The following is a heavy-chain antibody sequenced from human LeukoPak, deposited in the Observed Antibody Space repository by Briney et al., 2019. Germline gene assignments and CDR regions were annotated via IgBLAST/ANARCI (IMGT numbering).Heavy chain of an antibody. CDR2: IKRDGSEK. J-gene: IGHJ6*03. CDR1: GFTFSSYW. CDR3: ARGQYSSGTLWFGEFYYYYYMDV. D-gene: IGHD3-10*01. Sequence: GGSLRLSCAASGFTFSSYWMSWVRQAPGKGLEWVANIKRDGSEKYYVDSVKGRFTISRDNAKNSLYLQMNSLRAEDTAVYYCARGQYSSGTLWFGEFYYYYYMDVWGKGTTVTVSS. V-gene: IGHV3-7*01.